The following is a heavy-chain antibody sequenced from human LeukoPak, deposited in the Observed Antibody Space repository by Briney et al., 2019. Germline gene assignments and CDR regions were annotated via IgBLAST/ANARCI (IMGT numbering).Heavy chain of an antibody. J-gene: IGHJ6*02. CDR1: GFTFDDYG. Sequence: GGSLRLSCAASGFTFDDYGMSWVRQPPGKGLEWVSGINWNGGSTGYADSVKGRFTISRDNAKNSLYLQMNSLRAEDTALYHCARGAPAYDSSGYYYYYYGMDVWGQGTTVTVSS. CDR3: ARGAPAYDSSGYYYYYYGMDV. V-gene: IGHV3-20*01. D-gene: IGHD3-22*01. CDR2: INWNGGST.